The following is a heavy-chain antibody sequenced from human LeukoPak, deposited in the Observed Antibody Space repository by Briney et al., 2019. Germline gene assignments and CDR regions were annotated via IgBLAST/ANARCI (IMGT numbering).Heavy chain of an antibody. J-gene: IGHJ4*02. CDR3: AKAWVTRGFWRENYFDY. V-gene: IGHV3-23*01. CDR1: GFTFSSYA. Sequence: PGGSLRLSCAASGFTFSSYAMSWVRQAPGKGLEWVSAISGSGGSTYYADSVKGRFTISRDNSKNTLYLQMNSLRAEDTAVYYCAKAWVTRGFWRENYFDYWGQGTLVTVSS. D-gene: IGHD4-17*01. CDR2: ISGSGGST.